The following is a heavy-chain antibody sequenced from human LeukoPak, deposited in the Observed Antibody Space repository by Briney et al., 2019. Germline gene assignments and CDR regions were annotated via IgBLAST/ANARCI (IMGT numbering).Heavy chain of an antibody. CDR1: GGSISSGDYY. D-gene: IGHD5-18*01. Sequence: PSETLSLTCTVSGGSISSGDYYWSWIRQPPGQGLEWIGYIYYSGSTYYNPSLRSRVTISVDTSKNQFSLKLSSVTAADTAVYYCARGGQLWPREWGQGTLVTVSS. V-gene: IGHV4-30-4*01. J-gene: IGHJ4*02. CDR2: IYYSGST. CDR3: ARGGQLWPRE.